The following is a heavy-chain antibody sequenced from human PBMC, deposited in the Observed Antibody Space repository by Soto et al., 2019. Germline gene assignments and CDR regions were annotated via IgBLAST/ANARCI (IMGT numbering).Heavy chain of an antibody. CDR1: GGSISSSNW. Sequence: QVQLQESGPGLVKPSGTLSLTCAVSGGSISSSNWWSWVRQPPGKGLEWIGEIYHSGSTNYNPSLQSRVTIPVDKSKNQFSLKLSSVTAADTAVYYCARAAMGGSSWPFDYWGQGTLVTVSS. CDR2: IYHSGST. V-gene: IGHV4-4*02. J-gene: IGHJ4*02. CDR3: ARAAMGGSSWPFDY. D-gene: IGHD6-13*01.